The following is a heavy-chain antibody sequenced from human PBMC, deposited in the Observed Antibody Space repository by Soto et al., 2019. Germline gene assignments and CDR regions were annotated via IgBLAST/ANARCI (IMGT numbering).Heavy chain of an antibody. CDR3: AREPESSGWISMDAFDI. D-gene: IGHD6-19*01. J-gene: IGHJ3*02. CDR1: GFTFSDYY. CDR2: ISSSGSTI. Sequence: GGSLRLSCAASGFTFSDYYMSWIRQAPGKGLEWVSYISSSGSTIYYADSVKGRFTISRGNAKNSLYLQMNSLRAEDTAVYYCAREPESSGWISMDAFDIWGQGTMVTVSS. V-gene: IGHV3-11*01.